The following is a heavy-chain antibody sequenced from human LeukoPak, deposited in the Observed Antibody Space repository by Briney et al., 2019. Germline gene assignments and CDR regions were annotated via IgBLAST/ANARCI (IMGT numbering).Heavy chain of an antibody. D-gene: IGHD3/OR15-3a*01. CDR2: IRDSGEA. J-gene: IGHJ5*02. V-gene: IGHV3-66*03. Sequence: GGSLRLSCAASGFTFSDSYMSWIRQAPGKGLEWVGLIRDSGEAFYADFARGRFAISRDESENTLYLQMNSLRVEDTAVYFCARDRAANQDWVEFDPWGQGTPVIVSS. CDR1: GFTFSDSY. CDR3: ARDRAANQDWVEFDP.